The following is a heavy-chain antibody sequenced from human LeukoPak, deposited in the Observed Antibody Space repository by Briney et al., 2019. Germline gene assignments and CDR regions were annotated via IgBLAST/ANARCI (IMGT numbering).Heavy chain of an antibody. D-gene: IGHD5-18*01. CDR3: ARKRYSYGPNPDFDY. Sequence: SETLSLTCAVYGGSFSGYYWSWIRQPPGKGLEWIGEINHSGSTNYNPSLKSRVTISVDTSKNQFSLKLSSVTAADTAVYYCARKRYSYGPNPDFDYWAREPWSPSPQ. J-gene: IGHJ4*02. V-gene: IGHV4-34*01. CDR2: INHSGST. CDR1: GGSFSGYY.